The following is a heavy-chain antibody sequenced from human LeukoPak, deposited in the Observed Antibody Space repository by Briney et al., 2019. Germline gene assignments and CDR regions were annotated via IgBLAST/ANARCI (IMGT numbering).Heavy chain of an antibody. CDR3: ARESLAYYFDY. D-gene: IGHD3-16*01. CDR2: IYYSGST. CDR1: GGSISSGGYY. V-gene: IGHV4-31*03. Sequence: PSETLSLTCTVSGGSISSGGYYWSWIRQHPGKGLEWIGYIYYSGSTYYNPSLKSRVTISVDTSKNQFSLKLSSVTAADTAVYYCARESLAYYFDYWGREPWSPSPQ. J-gene: IGHJ4*02.